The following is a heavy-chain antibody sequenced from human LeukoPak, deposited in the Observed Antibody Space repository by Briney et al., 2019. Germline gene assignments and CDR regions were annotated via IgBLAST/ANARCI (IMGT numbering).Heavy chain of an antibody. CDR3: ARETPRRGETRDGYR. V-gene: IGHV3-7*01. Sequence: GGSLRLSCAASGFTFKKYWMNWVRQVPGKGLECLANIKEDGSETYYADSVKGRFTISRDNPKKLFLQINSLRVEDTAVYYCARETPRRGETRDGYRWGQGTLVTVSS. CDR1: GFTFKKYW. D-gene: IGHD5-24*01. CDR2: IKEDGSET. J-gene: IGHJ4*02.